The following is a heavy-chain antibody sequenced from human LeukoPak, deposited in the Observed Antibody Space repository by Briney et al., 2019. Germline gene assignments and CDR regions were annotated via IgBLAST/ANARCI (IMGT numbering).Heavy chain of an antibody. D-gene: IGHD2-2*02. CDR1: GYTFTGYY. CDR3: AYQLLYLDAFDI. CDR2: INPNSGGT. J-gene: IGHJ3*02. V-gene: IGHV1-2*02. Sequence: ASVKVSCKASGYTFTGYYMHWVRQAPGQGLEGMGWINPNSGGTNYAQKFQGRVTMTRETSISTAYMELSRLRSDDTAVYYCAYQLLYLDAFDIWGQGTMVTVSS.